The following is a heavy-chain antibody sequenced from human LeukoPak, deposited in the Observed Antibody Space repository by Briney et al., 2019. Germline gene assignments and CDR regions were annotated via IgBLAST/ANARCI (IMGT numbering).Heavy chain of an antibody. J-gene: IGHJ2*01. CDR2: ITPNSGDS. CDR1: GCTFTGHH. D-gene: IGHD2-2*01. Sequence: ASVKVSCKASGCTFTGHHMHWVRQAPGQGLEWMGRITPNSGDSNYAQKFQGRVTMTRDTSISTAYMELNRLTSDDTAMYYCARGEYPWYFDLWGRGTLVTVSS. CDR3: ARGEYPWYFDL. V-gene: IGHV1-2*06.